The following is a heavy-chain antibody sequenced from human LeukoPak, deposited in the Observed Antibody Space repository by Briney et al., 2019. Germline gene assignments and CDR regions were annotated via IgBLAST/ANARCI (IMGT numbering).Heavy chain of an antibody. V-gene: IGHV4-59*01. J-gene: IGHJ4*02. D-gene: IGHD6-19*01. Sequence: SETLSLTCTVSGGSSSAYYYTWIRQPPGKGLEWIGLIYNSGSTNYNPSLKSRVIISADTSKNQFSLKLTSVTAADTTVYYCAREFSDWGQGTLVTVSS. CDR3: AREFSD. CDR2: IYNSGST. CDR1: GGSSSAYY.